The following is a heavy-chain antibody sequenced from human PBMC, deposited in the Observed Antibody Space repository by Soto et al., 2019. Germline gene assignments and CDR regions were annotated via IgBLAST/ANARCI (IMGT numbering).Heavy chain of an antibody. Sequence: ESGGGVVQPGRSLRLSCAASGFTFSSYGMHWVRQAPGKGLEWVAVISYDGSNKYYADSVKGRFTISRDNSKNTLYLQMNSLRAEDTAVYYCAKANLEMATIMDYWGQGTLVTVSS. CDR3: AKANLEMATIMDY. J-gene: IGHJ4*02. D-gene: IGHD5-12*01. CDR2: ISYDGSNK. CDR1: GFTFSSYG. V-gene: IGHV3-30*18.